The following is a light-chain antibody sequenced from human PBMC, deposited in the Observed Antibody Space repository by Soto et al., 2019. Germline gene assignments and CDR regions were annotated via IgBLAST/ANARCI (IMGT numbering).Light chain of an antibody. J-gene: IGLJ3*02. CDR1: SGHSTYA. CDR3: QSLGTGIQV. Sequence: QPVLTQSPSVSASLGASVKLTCTLSSGHSTYAIAWHQQQPEKGPRFLVKINSDGSHSKGDGFFDRFSGSSSGAERHLTISSLQSEDEADYYCQSLGTGIQVFGGGTKLTVL. V-gene: IGLV4-69*01. CDR2: INSDGSH.